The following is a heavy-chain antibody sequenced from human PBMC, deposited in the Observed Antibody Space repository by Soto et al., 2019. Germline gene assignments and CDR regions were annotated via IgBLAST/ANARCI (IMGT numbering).Heavy chain of an antibody. D-gene: IGHD5-12*01. CDR1: GGSISSYY. J-gene: IGHJ3*02. CDR2: IYYSGST. V-gene: IGHV4-59*01. CDR3: ARDVGMATKYAAFDI. Sequence: SETLSLTCTVSGGSISSYYWSWIRHPPGKGLEWIGYIYYSGSTNYNPSLKSRVTISVDTSKNQFSLKLSSVNAADTAVYYCARDVGMATKYAAFDIWGQGTMVTVSS.